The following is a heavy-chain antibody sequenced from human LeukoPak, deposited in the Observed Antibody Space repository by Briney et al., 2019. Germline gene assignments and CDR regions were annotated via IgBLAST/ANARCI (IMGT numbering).Heavy chain of an antibody. CDR1: GFTFSSYW. Sequence: GGSLRLSCAASGFTFSSYWMTWVRQAPGKGLEWVANVKQDGSEQSYVDSVKGRFTISRDNAKNSLYLQMSSLRAEDTAVYYCARRYSGTYRIDYWGQGTLVTVSS. CDR2: VKQDGSEQ. V-gene: IGHV3-7*01. D-gene: IGHD1-26*01. J-gene: IGHJ4*02. CDR3: ARRYSGTYRIDY.